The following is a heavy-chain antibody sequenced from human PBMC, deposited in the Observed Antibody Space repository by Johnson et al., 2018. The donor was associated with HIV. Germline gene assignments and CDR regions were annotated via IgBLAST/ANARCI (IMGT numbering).Heavy chain of an antibody. V-gene: IGHV3-7*04. CDR1: GFTFSSYW. CDR2: IKQDGSEK. D-gene: IGHD3-22*01. CDR3: ARGDYYDSSGDYIDAFDI. Sequence: VQLVESGGGVVQPGRSLRLSCAASGFTFSSYWMSWVRQAPGKGLEWVANIKQDGSEKYYVDSVKGRFTMSRDNAKNSLYLQMNSLRAEETAVYYCARGDYYDSSGDYIDAFDIWGQGTMVTVSS. J-gene: IGHJ3*02.